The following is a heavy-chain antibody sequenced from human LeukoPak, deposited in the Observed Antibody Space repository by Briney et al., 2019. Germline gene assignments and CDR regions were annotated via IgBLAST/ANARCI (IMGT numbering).Heavy chain of an antibody. CDR1: GFTFSTYG. V-gene: IGHV3-30*18. CDR3: TKDLYEILTGYHYYFDY. CDR2: ISYDGGSK. D-gene: IGHD3-9*01. J-gene: IGHJ4*02. Sequence: PGGSLRLSCAASGFTFSTYGMHWVRQAPGKGLEWVAVISYDGGSKYYADSVKGRFTISRDNSKNTLYLQMSSLRPGDTAVYYCTKDLYEILTGYHYYFDYWGQGALVTVSS.